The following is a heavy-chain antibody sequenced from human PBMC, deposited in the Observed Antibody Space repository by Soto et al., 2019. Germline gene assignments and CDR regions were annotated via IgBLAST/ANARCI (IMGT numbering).Heavy chain of an antibody. V-gene: IGHV3-48*03. J-gene: IGHJ4*02. CDR2: INMDGGST. D-gene: IGHD2-15*01. CDR1: GFALSSFD. CDR3: ARGACSGGSCYSWNPYFDY. Sequence: PGGSLRLSCAASGFALSSFDMDWVRQAPGKGLEWVSYINMDGGSTHYAESVKGRFTISRDNAKNSLYLQMNSLRAEDTAVYYCARGACSGGSCYSWNPYFDYWGRGT.